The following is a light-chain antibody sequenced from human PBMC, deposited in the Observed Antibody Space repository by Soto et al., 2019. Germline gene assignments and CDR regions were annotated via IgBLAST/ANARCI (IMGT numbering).Light chain of an antibody. J-gene: IGKJ1*01. Sequence: EIVLTQSPGTLSLSPGERATLSCRASQTVRNNYLAWYQQKPGQAPRLLIYNSATRPTGIADRCSGSGSGTDFTLTISRLEAEEFALYFCQQYRDLPQTFGQGTRVEIK. CDR3: QQYRDLPQT. CDR2: NSA. V-gene: IGKV3-20*01. CDR1: QTVRNNY.